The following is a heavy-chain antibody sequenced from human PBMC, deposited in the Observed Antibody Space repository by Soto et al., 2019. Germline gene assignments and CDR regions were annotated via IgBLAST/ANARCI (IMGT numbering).Heavy chain of an antibody. CDR3: GHAYGGRSLF. V-gene: IGHV2-5*02. J-gene: IGHJ4*02. CDR2: IYWDDSK. CDR1: GFSLTTDRVG. D-gene: IGHD1-26*01. Sequence: QITLKESGPTLVKPTQTLTLTCTFSGFSLTTDRVGVGWIRQPPGEALEWLAVIYWDDSKTYRPSPESRLTITKDTSKNQVALTMTNMDSLDTATYSCGHAYGGRSLFWGQGTLVTFSS.